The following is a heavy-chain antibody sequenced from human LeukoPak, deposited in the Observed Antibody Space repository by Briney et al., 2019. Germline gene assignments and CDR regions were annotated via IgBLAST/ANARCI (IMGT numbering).Heavy chain of an antibody. Sequence: SETLSLTCTVSGGSVTNYYWSWIRQPPGKGLEWIGYIYYTGSTNYNPSLKSRVTISIDTSNNQFSLKLSSVTAADTAVYYCARKVVVAATWFDPRGQGTLVTVSS. J-gene: IGHJ5*02. CDR1: GGSVTNYY. CDR2: IYYTGST. CDR3: ARKVVVAATWFDP. D-gene: IGHD2-15*01. V-gene: IGHV4-59*02.